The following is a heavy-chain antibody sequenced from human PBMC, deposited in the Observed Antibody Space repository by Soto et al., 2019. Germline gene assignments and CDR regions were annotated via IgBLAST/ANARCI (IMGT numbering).Heavy chain of an antibody. J-gene: IGHJ4*02. D-gene: IGHD4-17*01. CDR2: IGGISSTI. CDR3: ARDHDYAFDY. CDR1: GFTFSAYS. V-gene: IGHV3-48*01. Sequence: PGGSLRLSCSASGFTFSAYSMNWVRLAPGKGLEWVSYIGGISSTISYADSVKGRFTISRDNAKNSLFMQMNSLRAEDTAVYYCARDHDYAFDYWGQGVLVTVSS.